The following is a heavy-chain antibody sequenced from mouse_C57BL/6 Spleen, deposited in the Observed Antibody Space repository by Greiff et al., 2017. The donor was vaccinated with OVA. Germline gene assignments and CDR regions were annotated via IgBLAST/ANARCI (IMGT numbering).Heavy chain of an antibody. Sequence: EVQLVESVAELVRPGASVKLSCTASGFNIKNTYMHWVKQRPEQGLEWIGRIDPANGNTKYAPKFQGKATITADTSSNTAYLQLSSLTSEDTAIYYCAFYYGSRGAWFAYWGQGTLVTVSA. CDR3: AFYYGSRGAWFAY. CDR2: IDPANGNT. CDR1: GFNIKNTY. D-gene: IGHD1-1*01. V-gene: IGHV14-3*01. J-gene: IGHJ3*01.